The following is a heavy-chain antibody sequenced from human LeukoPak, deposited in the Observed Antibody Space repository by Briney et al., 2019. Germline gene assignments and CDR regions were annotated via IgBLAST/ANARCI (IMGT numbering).Heavy chain of an antibody. Sequence: GGSLRLSCAASAFTFSNAWMGWVRHAQGKGLEWVGRIQSKTDGGTTDYAAPVKGRFTISRDDSKNTLYLHMNSLKTEDTAVYYCTTDRSIAAAGPFDYWGQGTLVTVSS. CDR1: AFTFSNAW. CDR3: TTDRSIAAAGPFDY. D-gene: IGHD6-13*01. CDR2: IQSKTDGGTT. V-gene: IGHV3-15*01. J-gene: IGHJ4*02.